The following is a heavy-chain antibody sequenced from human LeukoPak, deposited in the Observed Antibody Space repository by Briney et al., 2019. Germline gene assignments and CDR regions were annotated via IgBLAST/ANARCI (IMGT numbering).Heavy chain of an antibody. CDR2: INAGNGNT. J-gene: IGHJ4*02. Sequence: ASVKVSCKASGYTFTSYAMHWVRQAPGQRLEWMGWINAGNGNTKYSQKFQGRVTITRDTSASTAYMELSSLRSEDTAVYYCARVYGAAGRYYFDYGGQGTLVTVSS. CDR3: ARVYGAAGRYYFDY. V-gene: IGHV1-3*01. D-gene: IGHD6-13*01. CDR1: GYTFTSYA.